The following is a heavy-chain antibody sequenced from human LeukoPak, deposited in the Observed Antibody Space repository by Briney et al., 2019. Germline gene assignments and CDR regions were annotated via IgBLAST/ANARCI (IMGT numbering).Heavy chain of an antibody. J-gene: IGHJ4*02. Sequence: GGSLRLSCAASGFTFSSYIMNWIRQTPGKGLEWVSSISGSGEFIYYVDSVRGRFTISRDNGKNSLYLQMNSLRPEDTAVYYCARDDRDGYQFFDSWGQGTLVTVSS. V-gene: IGHV3-21*01. CDR2: ISGSGEFI. CDR1: GFTFSSYI. CDR3: ARDDRDGYQFFDS. D-gene: IGHD3-22*01.